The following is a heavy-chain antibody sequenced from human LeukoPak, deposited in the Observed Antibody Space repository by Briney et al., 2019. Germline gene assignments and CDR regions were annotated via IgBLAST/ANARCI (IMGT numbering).Heavy chain of an antibody. V-gene: IGHV3-23*01. D-gene: IGHD2-2*01. CDR3: ARRLTQYDCFDP. Sequence: GGSLRLSCAASGFTFSSFAINWVRQAPGKGLEWVSVITGSGSGADYADSVKGRFTISRDNSQNTVHLQMNSLRAEDTAVYYCARRLTQYDCFDPWGQGILVTVSS. CDR2: ITGSGSGA. CDR1: GFTFSSFA. J-gene: IGHJ5*02.